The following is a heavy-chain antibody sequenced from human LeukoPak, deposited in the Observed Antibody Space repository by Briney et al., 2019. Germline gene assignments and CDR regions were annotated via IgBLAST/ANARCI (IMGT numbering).Heavy chain of an antibody. Sequence: SETLSLTCTVSGGSISSYYWSWIRQPPGKGLEWIGYIYTSGSTNYNPSLKSRVTISVDTSKNQFSLKLSSVTAADTAVYYCARQVRYSGYYYPRYYYYMDVWGKGTTVTVSS. CDR2: IYTSGST. J-gene: IGHJ6*03. CDR3: ARQVRYSGYYYPRYYYYMDV. CDR1: GGSISSYY. V-gene: IGHV4-4*09. D-gene: IGHD5-12*01.